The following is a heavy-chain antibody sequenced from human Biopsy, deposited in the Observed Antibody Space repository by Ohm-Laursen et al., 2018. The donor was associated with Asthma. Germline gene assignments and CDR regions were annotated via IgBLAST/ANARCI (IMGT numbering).Heavy chain of an antibody. CDR2: INSVFGTT. D-gene: IGHD1-26*01. CDR1: GGTFNTYV. CDR3: ARKAGSCISRTYYSLDF. Sequence: SSVKVSCKPLGGTFNTYVIGWVRQAPGQGLEWMGGINSVFGTTTYPQKFQDRVTITEDDSTSTVYMELSSLRSEDTAVYYCARKAGSCISRTYYSLDFWGQGTLVTVSS. V-gene: IGHV1-69*01. J-gene: IGHJ4*02.